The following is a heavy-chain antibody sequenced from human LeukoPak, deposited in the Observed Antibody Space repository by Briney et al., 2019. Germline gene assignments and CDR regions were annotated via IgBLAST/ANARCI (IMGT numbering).Heavy chain of an antibody. D-gene: IGHD3-16*01. CDR2: IGTAGDT. CDR3: AREETGYGYRYIDL. V-gene: IGHV3-13*04. CDR1: GFIFRSYD. J-gene: IGHJ2*01. Sequence: PGGSLRLSCAASGFIFRSYDMHWVRQPTGEGLEWVSAIGTAGDTYYPGSVKGRFTISRDDAKNFLYLQMNGLRAGDTAVYYCAREETGYGYRYIDLWGRGTLVTVSS.